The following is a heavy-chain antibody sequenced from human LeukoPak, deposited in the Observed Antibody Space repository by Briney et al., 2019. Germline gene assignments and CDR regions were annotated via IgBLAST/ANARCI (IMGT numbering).Heavy chain of an antibody. D-gene: IGHD6-13*01. J-gene: IGHJ5*02. Sequence: PGGSLRLSCAASGFTFSSYAMSWVRQAPGKGLEWVSAISGSGGSTYYADSVKGRFTISRDNSKNTLYLQMNSLRAEDTAVYYCAKDLGQQLVEGAADPWGQGTLVTVSS. CDR1: GFTFSSYA. CDR3: AKDLGQQLVEGAADP. V-gene: IGHV3-23*01. CDR2: ISGSGGST.